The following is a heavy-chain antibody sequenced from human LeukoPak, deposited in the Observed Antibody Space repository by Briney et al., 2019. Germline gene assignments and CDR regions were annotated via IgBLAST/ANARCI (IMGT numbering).Heavy chain of an antibody. J-gene: IGHJ4*02. CDR1: GFTFSSYA. D-gene: IGHD2-15*01. V-gene: IGHV3-23*01. CDR3: AKDYCRGGNCPLPFFDS. Sequence: GGSLRLSCAASGFTFSSYAMTWIRQAPGKGLEWVSAISGGGGSTFYAGSVKGRFTISRDNSKNTLYLQMDSLKAEDTATYYCAKDYCRGGNCPLPFFDSWGQGTLVTVSS. CDR2: ISGGGGST.